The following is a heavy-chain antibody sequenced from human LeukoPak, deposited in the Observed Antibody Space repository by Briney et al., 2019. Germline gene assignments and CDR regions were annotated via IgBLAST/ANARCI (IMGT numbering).Heavy chain of an antibody. V-gene: IGHV3-9*03. J-gene: IGHJ4*02. Sequence: GRSLRLSCAASGFIFDDYAMHWVRQAPGKGLEWVSGISWNSNSIAYADSVKGRFTISRDNAKNSLYLHMNSLRAEDMALYYCAKDMSYGGYSGYDYWGQGTLVTVSS. D-gene: IGHD5-12*01. CDR3: AKDMSYGGYSGYDY. CDR2: ISWNSNSI. CDR1: GFIFDDYA.